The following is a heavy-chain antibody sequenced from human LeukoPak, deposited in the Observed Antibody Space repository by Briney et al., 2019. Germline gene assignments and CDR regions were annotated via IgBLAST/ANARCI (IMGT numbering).Heavy chain of an antibody. Sequence: SETLSLTCAVYGGSFSGYYWSWIRQPPGKGLEWIGEINHSGSTNYNPSLKSRVTISVDTSKNQFSLKLTSVTAEDTAVYYCATPMVRGVMALDYYYMDVWGKGTTVTISS. V-gene: IGHV4-34*01. J-gene: IGHJ6*03. CDR3: ATPMVRGVMALDYYYMDV. CDR1: GGSFSGYY. CDR2: INHSGST. D-gene: IGHD3-10*01.